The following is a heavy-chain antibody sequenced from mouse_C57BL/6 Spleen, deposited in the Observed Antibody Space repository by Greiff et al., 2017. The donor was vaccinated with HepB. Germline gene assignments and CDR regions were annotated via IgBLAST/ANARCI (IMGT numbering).Heavy chain of an antibody. CDR3: TREPTRDFDY. J-gene: IGHJ2*01. CDR1: GYTFTGYW. Sequence: QVQLQQSGAELVKPGASVKLSCKASGYTFTGYWMQWVKQRPGQGLEWIGEIDPYDSYTNYNQKFKGKATLTVDTSSSTAYMHRRSLTSEASADYDCTREPTRDFDYWGQGTTLTVSS. V-gene: IGHV1-50*01. D-gene: IGHD2-10*01. CDR2: IDPYDSYT.